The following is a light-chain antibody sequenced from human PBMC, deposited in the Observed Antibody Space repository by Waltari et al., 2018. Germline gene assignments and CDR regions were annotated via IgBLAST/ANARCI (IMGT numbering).Light chain of an antibody. CDR3: QKRSNWALT. CDR2: DAS. CDR1: QSVCSK. V-gene: IGKV3-11*01. J-gene: IGKJ4*02. Sequence: EIVLTQSPATLSLSPGERATLSCRASQSVCSKLAWYQQKPGQAPRLLIYDASNRATDIAARFSGSGSGTDFTLTISSLEPEDFAVYYCQKRSNWALTFGGGTKVEMK.